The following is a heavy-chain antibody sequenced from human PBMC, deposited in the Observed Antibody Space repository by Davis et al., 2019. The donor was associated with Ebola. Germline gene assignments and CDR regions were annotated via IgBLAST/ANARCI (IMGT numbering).Heavy chain of an antibody. CDR1: GYTFTSYY. CDR3: AREGIAAAGRGLRYYYYGMDV. D-gene: IGHD6-13*01. J-gene: IGHJ6*02. V-gene: IGHV1-2*04. Sequence: ASVKVSCKASGYTFTSYYMHWVRQAPGQGLEWMGWINPNSGGTNYAQKFQGWVTMTRDTSISTAYMELSRLRSDDTAVYYCAREGIAAAGRGLRYYYYGMDVWGQGTTVTVSS. CDR2: INPNSGGT.